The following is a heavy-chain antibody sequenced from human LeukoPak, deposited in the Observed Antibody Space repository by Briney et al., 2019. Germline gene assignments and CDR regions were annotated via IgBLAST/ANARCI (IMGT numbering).Heavy chain of an antibody. CDR3: AMKAVPRPRLHDAFDF. J-gene: IGHJ3*01. CDR1: GFTFSSYW. V-gene: IGHV3-7*03. CDR2: IKQDGSEK. D-gene: IGHD5-24*01. Sequence: QSGGSLRLSCAASGFTFSSYWMSWVRQAPGKGLEWVANIKQDGSEKYYVDSVKGRFTISRDNAKNSLYLQMNSLRADDTAVYYCAMKAVPRPRLHDAFDFWGQGTVVSVSS.